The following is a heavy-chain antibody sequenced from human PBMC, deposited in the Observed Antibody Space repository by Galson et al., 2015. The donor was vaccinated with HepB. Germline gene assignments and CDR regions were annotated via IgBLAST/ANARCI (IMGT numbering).Heavy chain of an antibody. CDR1: GGSVSSGSSY. V-gene: IGHV4-61*01. D-gene: IGHD1-14*01. J-gene: IGHJ4*02. CDR3: ASDVTINRFDY. CDR2: IYTSGST. Sequence: SETLSLTCTVSGGSVSSGSSYWSWIRQPPGKGLEWIGYIYTSGSTNYNPSLKSRVTMSVDTSKNQFSLKLSSVTAADTAVYYCASDVTINRFDYWGQGTLVTVSS.